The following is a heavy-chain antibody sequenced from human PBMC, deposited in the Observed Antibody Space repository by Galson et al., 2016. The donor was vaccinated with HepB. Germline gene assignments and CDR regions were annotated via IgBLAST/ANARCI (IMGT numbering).Heavy chain of an antibody. D-gene: IGHD3-22*01. CDR2: IDGDGSST. CDR1: GFTFSDYW. Sequence: SLRLSCAASGFTFSDYWMHWVRQTPGKGLVWVSRIDGDGSSTSYADSVKGRFTISRDNAKNTVFLQMNTLGAEDTAVYYCARVPHYFDTTGYIEYFQYWGQGTLVTVSS. V-gene: IGHV3-74*01. CDR3: ARVPHYFDTTGYIEYFQY. J-gene: IGHJ1*01.